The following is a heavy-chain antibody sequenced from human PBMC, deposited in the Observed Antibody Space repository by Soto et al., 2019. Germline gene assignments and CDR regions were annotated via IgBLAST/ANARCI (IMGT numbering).Heavy chain of an antibody. J-gene: IGHJ6*02. D-gene: IGHD2-21*01. V-gene: IGHV4-4*08. CDR3: ASSAGHTVDFLYYDGIDV. CDR1: CASISNYC. CDR2: VYTSDNT. Sequence: WETLRLTCAVSCASISNYCWHWLRQPPGKGLEWIGCVYTSDNTNYSPPLNSRVTISVDTSKSQFYLRSNSVTAADTAVYYFASSAGHTVDFLYYDGIDVWCEGPTVT.